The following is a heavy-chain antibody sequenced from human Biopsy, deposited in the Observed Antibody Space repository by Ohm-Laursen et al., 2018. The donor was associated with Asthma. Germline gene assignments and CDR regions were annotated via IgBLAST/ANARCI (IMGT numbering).Heavy chain of an antibody. CDR1: GYIFTSHA. J-gene: IGHJ6*02. Sequence: ASVKVSCKASGYIFTSHAMNWVRQAPGQGLEWMGRINTNTGNPTYAQGFTGRFVFSLDTSVSTAYLQISSLKADDTAVYYCARGLLGMDVWGQGTTVTISS. CDR3: ARGLLGMDV. CDR2: INTNTGNP. V-gene: IGHV7-4-1*02. D-gene: IGHD2-15*01.